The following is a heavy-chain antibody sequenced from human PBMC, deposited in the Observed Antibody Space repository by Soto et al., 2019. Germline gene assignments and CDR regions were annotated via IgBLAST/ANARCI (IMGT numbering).Heavy chain of an antibody. D-gene: IGHD5-18*01. V-gene: IGHV1-18*01. Sequence: QVQLVQSGAEVKKPGASVKVSCKASGYTFTSYGISWVRQAPGQGLEWMGWISAYNGNTNYAQKLQGRVTMTTDTSTRTAYMERRRLRSDDTAVDYCATTSGYIYGFDYWGQGTLVTVSS. CDR3: ATTSGYIYGFDY. J-gene: IGHJ4*02. CDR1: GYTFTSYG. CDR2: ISAYNGNT.